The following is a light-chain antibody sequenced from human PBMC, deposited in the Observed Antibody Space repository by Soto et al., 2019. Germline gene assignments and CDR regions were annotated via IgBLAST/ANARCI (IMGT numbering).Light chain of an antibody. J-gene: IGKJ5*01. CDR1: QSFRGL. Sequence: EVVLTQSPVTLSLSPGERATLSCRASQSFRGLLAWYQQKPGQAPRLLIYDAYNRATGIPPRFSGSGSGTDLTLTISSLETEDSAVYYFQQRHMWPITFGQGTRLEIK. V-gene: IGKV3-11*01. CDR2: DAY. CDR3: QQRHMWPIT.